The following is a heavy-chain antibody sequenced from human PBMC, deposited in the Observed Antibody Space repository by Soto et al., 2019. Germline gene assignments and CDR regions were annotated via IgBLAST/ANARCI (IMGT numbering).Heavy chain of an antibody. J-gene: IGHJ3*02. D-gene: IGHD6-19*01. CDR1: GFTFDDYG. Sequence: GGSLRLSCAASGFTFDDYGMSWVRQAPGKGLEWVSGINWNGGSTGYADSVKGRFTISRDNAKNSLYLQMNSLRAEDTALYYCARANGSGWYISLSDAFDIWGQGTMVTVSS. V-gene: IGHV3-20*04. CDR3: ARANGSGWYISLSDAFDI. CDR2: INWNGGST.